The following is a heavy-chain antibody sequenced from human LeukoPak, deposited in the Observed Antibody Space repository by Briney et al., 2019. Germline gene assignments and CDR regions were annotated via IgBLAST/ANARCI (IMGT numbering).Heavy chain of an antibody. Sequence: VSVNVSCKPSGYTFTGYYMHWVPQAPGQGVEGLGGMNLNSGGTNYAPTPQDRVTMTRDKSLRTAYMELSRLRSHDTAVYCCDGESDDYGCDWGQGALVTVSS. V-gene: IGHV1-2*02. CDR2: MNLNSGGT. J-gene: IGHJ4*02. CDR3: DGESDDYGCD. D-gene: IGHD4-17*01. CDR1: GYTFTGYY.